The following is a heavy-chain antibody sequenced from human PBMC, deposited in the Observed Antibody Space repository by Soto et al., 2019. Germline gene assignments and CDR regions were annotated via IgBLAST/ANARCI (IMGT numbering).Heavy chain of an antibody. D-gene: IGHD2-15*01. CDR3: ARPSDVGYCSGGSCGAFDI. V-gene: IGHV4-34*01. Sequence: SETLSLTCAVYGGSFSGYYWSWIRQPPGKGLEWIGEINHSGSTNYNPSLKSRVTISVDTSKNQFSLKLSSVTAADTAVYYCARPSDVGYCSGGSCGAFDIWGQGTMVTVSS. CDR2: INHSGST. CDR1: GGSFSGYY. J-gene: IGHJ3*02.